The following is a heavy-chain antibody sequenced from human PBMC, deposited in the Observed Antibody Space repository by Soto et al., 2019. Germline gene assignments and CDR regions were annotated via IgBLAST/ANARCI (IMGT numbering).Heavy chain of an antibody. V-gene: IGHV4-30-4*01. Sequence: QVQLQESGPGLVKPSQTLSLTCTVSGGSINSGDYYWSWIRQPPGKGLEWIGYIYYSGSTYYNPPLRCPVSIQXDTPKNHFFLNLSSVTAADTAVYYCARIGLTTALLWGQGTLVTVSS. CDR1: GGSINSGDYY. J-gene: IGHJ4*02. CDR3: ARIGLTTALL. D-gene: IGHD4-17*01. CDR2: IYYSGST.